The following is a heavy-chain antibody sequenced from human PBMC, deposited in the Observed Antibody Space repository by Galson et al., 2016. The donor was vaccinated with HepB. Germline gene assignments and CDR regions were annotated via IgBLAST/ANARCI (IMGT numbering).Heavy chain of an antibody. Sequence: SLRLSCAASGFIFSDYAMYWVRQAPGKGLEWVAVISMDGTKKNYADSVKGRFTISRDKFKNTLYLQMNSLRAEDTAVYYCAREKDYGGVVYYYSNGVDVWGQGTTVTVSS. CDR2: ISMDGTKK. CDR1: GFIFSDYA. CDR3: AREKDYGGVVYYYSNGVDV. J-gene: IGHJ6*02. V-gene: IGHV3-30-3*01. D-gene: IGHD4/OR15-4a*01.